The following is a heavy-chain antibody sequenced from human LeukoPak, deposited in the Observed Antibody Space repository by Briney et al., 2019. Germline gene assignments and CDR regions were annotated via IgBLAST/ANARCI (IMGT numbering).Heavy chain of an antibody. CDR3: AGYYYDSRGYFAHDY. Sequence: GGSLRLSCAASGFSFSTYWMHWVRQAPGKGLVWLSRINTDGSGTNYADSVKGRFTLSRDNAKNTLYLQMNSLRAEDTAVYFCAGYYYDSRGYFAHDYWGQGTLVIVSS. D-gene: IGHD3-22*01. CDR1: GFSFSTYW. J-gene: IGHJ4*02. CDR2: INTDGSGT. V-gene: IGHV3-74*01.